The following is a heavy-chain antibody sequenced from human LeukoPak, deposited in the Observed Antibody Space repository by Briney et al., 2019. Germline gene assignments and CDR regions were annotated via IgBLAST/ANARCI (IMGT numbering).Heavy chain of an antibody. CDR3: ARLFFYNGMDV. V-gene: IGHV4-31*03. Sequence: SQTLSLTCTVSGDSISSGGYYWSWIRQHPGKGLEWIGYIYYSGSTFYNPSLKSRVTMSVDTSKNQFSLKLSSVTAADTAVYYCARLFFYNGMDVWGQGTTVTVSS. D-gene: IGHD2/OR15-2a*01. CDR1: GDSISSGGYY. J-gene: IGHJ6*02. CDR2: IYYSGST.